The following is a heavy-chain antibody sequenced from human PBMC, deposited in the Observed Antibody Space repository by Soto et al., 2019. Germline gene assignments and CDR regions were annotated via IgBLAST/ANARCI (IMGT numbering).Heavy chain of an antibody. CDR3: AKHPEYNPSDGMDV. J-gene: IGHJ6*02. V-gene: IGHV3-30*18. CDR2: ISYDGSDE. D-gene: IGHD1-20*01. Sequence: GGSLRLSCAASGFTFRSFGMHWVRQAPGKGLEWVALISYDGSDEYYADSVKGRFTVSRDNSKNTLYLQMNSLQVEDTAIYYCAKHPEYNPSDGMDVWGQGTTVTVSS. CDR1: GFTFRSFG.